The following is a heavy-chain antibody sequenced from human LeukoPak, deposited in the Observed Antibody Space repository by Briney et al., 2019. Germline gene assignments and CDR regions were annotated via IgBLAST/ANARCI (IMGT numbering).Heavy chain of an antibody. D-gene: IGHD2-2*01. J-gene: IGHJ6*03. CDR1: GGSISSYY. Sequence: SETLSLTCTVSGGSISSYYWSWIRQPPGKGLEWIGYIYYSGSTNYNPSLKSRVTISVDTSKNQFSLKLSSVTAADTAVYYCARGSPLLSPFHDYYYYYMDVWGKGTTDTVSS. CDR3: ARGSPLLSPFHDYYYYYMDV. V-gene: IGHV4-59*01. CDR2: IYYSGST.